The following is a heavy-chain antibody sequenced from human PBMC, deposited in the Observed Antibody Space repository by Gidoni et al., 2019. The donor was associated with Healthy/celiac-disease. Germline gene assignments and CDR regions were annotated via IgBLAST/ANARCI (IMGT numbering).Heavy chain of an antibody. J-gene: IGHJ4*02. CDR3: ARDPSPGFYDSSGSLDY. V-gene: IGHV3-48*02. Sequence: EVQLVESGGGLVQPGGSLRLSCAASGFTFSSYGMNWVRQAPGKGLEWVSYISSSSSTIYYADSVKGRFTISRDNAKNSLYLQMNSLRDEDTAVYYCARDPSPGFYDSSGSLDYWGQGTLVTVSS. CDR1: GFTFSSYG. CDR2: ISSSSSTI. D-gene: IGHD3-22*01.